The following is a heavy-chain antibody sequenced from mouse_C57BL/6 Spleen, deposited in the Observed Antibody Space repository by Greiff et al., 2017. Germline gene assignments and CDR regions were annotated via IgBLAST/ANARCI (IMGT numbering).Heavy chain of an antibody. V-gene: IGHV2-5*01. CDR3: AKPSSTGTEGYYFDY. CDR2: IWRGGST. Sequence: VQVVESGPGLVQPSQSLSITCTVSGFSLTSYGVHWVRQSPGKGLEWLGVIWRGGSTDYNAAFMSRLSITKDNSKSQVFFKMNSLQADDTAIYYCAKPSSTGTEGYYFDYWGQGTTLTVSS. CDR1: GFSLTSYG. J-gene: IGHJ2*01. D-gene: IGHD4-1*02.